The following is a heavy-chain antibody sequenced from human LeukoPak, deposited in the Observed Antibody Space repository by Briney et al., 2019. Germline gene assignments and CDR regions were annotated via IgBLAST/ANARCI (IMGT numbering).Heavy chain of an antibody. J-gene: IGHJ4*02. CDR3: ASSNCGGDCYSGY. D-gene: IGHD2-21*02. Sequence: ASVKVSCKASGYTFTSYYMHWVRQAPGQGLEWMGIINPSGGSTSYAQKFQGRVTMTRDTSTSTAYMELSSLRSEDTAVYYCASSNCGGDCYSGYWGQGTLVTVSS. CDR2: INPSGGST. CDR1: GYTFTSYY. V-gene: IGHV1-46*01.